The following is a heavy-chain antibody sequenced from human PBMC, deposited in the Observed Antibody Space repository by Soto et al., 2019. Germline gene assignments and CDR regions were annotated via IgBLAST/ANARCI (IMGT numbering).Heavy chain of an antibody. Sequence: PGESLKISCKGSGYSFTSYWISWVRQMPGKGLEWMGRIDPSDSYTNYSPSFQGHVTISTDKSISTAYMQWSSLKASDTALYFFAILAIWPYKTTDKGQDVWGQGTTVTVSS. CDR3: AILAIWPYKTTDKGQDV. V-gene: IGHV5-10-1*01. D-gene: IGHD3-9*01. CDR1: GYSFTSYW. J-gene: IGHJ6*02. CDR2: IDPSDSYT.